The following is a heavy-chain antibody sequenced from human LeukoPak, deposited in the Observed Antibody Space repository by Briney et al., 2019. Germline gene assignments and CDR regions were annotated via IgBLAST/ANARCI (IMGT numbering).Heavy chain of an antibody. Sequence: ASVKVSCKASGYTFXXXGXXXXRXXXXXXXXXXXXXXXXNGNTNHAQKHQGRVTMTTDTSTSTAYMELRSLRSDDTGVYYCARERSYYYCSGSYSFPPDYWGQGTLVTVSS. D-gene: IGHD3-10*01. CDR3: ARERSYYYCSGSYSFPPDY. V-gene: IGHV1-18*01. J-gene: IGHJ4*02. CDR2: XXXXNGNT. CDR1: GYTFXXXG.